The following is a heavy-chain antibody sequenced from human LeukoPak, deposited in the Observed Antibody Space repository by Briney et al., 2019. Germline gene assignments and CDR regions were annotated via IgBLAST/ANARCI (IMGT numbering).Heavy chain of an antibody. D-gene: IGHD3-10*01. V-gene: IGHV1-2*02. J-gene: IGHJ4*02. CDR1: GYTFMDYY. Sequence: ASVKVSCKASGYTFMDYYLHWVRQAPGQGLEWMGWINPNSGGTNSAQKFQGRVTMTRDTSISTAYMELSGLRSDDTAVYYRARDVGSGNYYNCFDYWGQGTLVTVSS. CDR2: INPNSGGT. CDR3: ARDVGSGNYYNCFDY.